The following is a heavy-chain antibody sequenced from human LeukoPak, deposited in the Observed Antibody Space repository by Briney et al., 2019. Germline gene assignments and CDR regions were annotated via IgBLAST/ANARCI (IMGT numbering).Heavy chain of an antibody. J-gene: IGHJ4*02. CDR2: IYHSGDTTFT. Sequence: PSETLSLTCAVSGDTITSSNWWSWVRQPPGKGLEWIGEIYHSGDTTFTNFNPSLKSRVTVSVDKSRNQFSLKLSSVTAADTAVYYCARHVGESYDYVWGTPYPGDYWGQGTLVTVSS. CDR3: ARHVGESYDYVWGTPYPGDY. V-gene: IGHV4-4*02. D-gene: IGHD3-16*01. CDR1: GDTITSSNW.